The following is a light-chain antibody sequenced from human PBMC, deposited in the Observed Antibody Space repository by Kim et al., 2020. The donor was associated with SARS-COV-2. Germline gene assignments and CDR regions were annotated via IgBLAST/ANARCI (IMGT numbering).Light chain of an antibody. V-gene: IGKV1-12*01. CDR3: QRANSYPWT. CDR2: AAS. Sequence: DFQLTQSPSSVSASVGDRVTITCRSSQGISSWLAWYQQKPGKAPKLLIYAASSLQRGAPSRFSGSGSGTDFTLTISSLQPGGFATYYCQRANSYPWTFGQGTQVDIK. J-gene: IGKJ1*01. CDR1: QGISSW.